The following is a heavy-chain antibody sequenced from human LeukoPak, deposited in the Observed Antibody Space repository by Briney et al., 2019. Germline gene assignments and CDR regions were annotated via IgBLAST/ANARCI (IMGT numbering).Heavy chain of an antibody. CDR1: GDSFGTYG. D-gene: IGHD3-10*01. J-gene: IGHJ5*02. V-gene: IGHV1-69*05. CDR3: ARDFGSGVFDP. Sequence: SVKVSCKASGDSFGTYGITWVRQAPGEGLEWMGGFNPIFGSAQYAQKFQGRVAITMDVSARTVYMELSSLRSEDTTIYYCARDFGSGVFDPWGQGTLVTVSS. CDR2: FNPIFGSA.